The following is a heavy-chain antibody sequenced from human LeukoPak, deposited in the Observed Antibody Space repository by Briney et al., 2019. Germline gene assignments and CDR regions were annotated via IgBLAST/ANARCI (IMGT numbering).Heavy chain of an antibody. CDR3: ARGFQAMTP. CDR1: GYTFSSYA. Sequence: ASVKVSFKASGYTFSSYAVNWVRQAPGQGLEWMGWINTDTGNPVYAQDFTGRFVFSLYTSVTTAYLQIDSLNPEDTAVHYCARGFQAMTPWGQGTLVTVSS. J-gene: IGHJ5*02. CDR2: INTDTGNP. V-gene: IGHV7-4-1*01.